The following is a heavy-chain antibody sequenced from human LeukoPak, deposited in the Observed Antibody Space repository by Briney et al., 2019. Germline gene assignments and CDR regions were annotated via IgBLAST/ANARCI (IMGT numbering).Heavy chain of an antibody. CDR2: INPNSGGT. CDR1: GYTFTGYY. V-gene: IGHV1-2*02. Sequence: ASVKVSCKASGYTFTGYYMHWVRQAPGQGLEWMGWINPNSGGTNYAQKFQGRVTMTRDTSISTAYMELSRLRSDDTAVYYCARASSGYYDYFDYWGQGTLVTVSS. CDR3: ARASSGYYDYFDY. D-gene: IGHD3-22*01. J-gene: IGHJ4*02.